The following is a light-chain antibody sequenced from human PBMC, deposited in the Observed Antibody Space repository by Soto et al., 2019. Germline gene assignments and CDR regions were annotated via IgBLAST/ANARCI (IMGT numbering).Light chain of an antibody. Sequence: SVVPQPACMSGSPGQAMTISCAGTSSDVGSYSLVSWYQQHPGKAPTLMLSEGSKRPSGVSNRFSGSKSGNTASLTISGLQAEDEADYYCCSYAGSSTFVFGTGTKVTVL. V-gene: IGLV2-23*01. CDR2: EGS. J-gene: IGLJ1*01. CDR1: SSDVGSYSL. CDR3: CSYAGSSTFV.